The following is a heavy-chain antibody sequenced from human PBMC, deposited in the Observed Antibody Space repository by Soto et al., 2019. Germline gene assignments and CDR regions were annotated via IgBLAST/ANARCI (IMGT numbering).Heavy chain of an antibody. Sequence: SVKVSCKASGGTFSSYAISWVRQAPGQGLEWMGGIIPIFGTANYAQKFQGRVTITADESTSTAYMELSSLRSEDTAVYYCAKARTTLYGSGTDGMDVWGQGTTVTVSS. CDR1: GGTFSSYA. D-gene: IGHD3-10*01. CDR2: IIPIFGTA. J-gene: IGHJ6*02. CDR3: AKARTTLYGSGTDGMDV. V-gene: IGHV1-69*13.